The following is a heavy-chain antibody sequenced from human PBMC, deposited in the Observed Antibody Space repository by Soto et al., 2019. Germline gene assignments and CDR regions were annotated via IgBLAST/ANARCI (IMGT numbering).Heavy chain of an antibody. CDR3: ASKQLLLGDGFDT. CDR2: ISSASSTI. D-gene: IGHD2-2*01. J-gene: IGHJ3*02. V-gene: IGHV3-11*01. Sequence: PGGSLRLSCAASGFTFSDYYMSWIRQAPGKGLEWVSYISSASSTIYYADSVRGRFTISRDNAKNSLYLQMNSLRAEDTAVYYCASKQLLLGDGFDTWGQGTMVTVSS. CDR1: GFTFSDYY.